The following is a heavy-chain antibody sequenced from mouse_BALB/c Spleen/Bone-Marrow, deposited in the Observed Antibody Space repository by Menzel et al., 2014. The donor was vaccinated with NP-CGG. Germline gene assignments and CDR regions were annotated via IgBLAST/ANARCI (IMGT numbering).Heavy chain of an antibody. J-gene: IGHJ4*01. D-gene: IGHD2-2*01. CDR3: ARWLLPYGLDY. CDR1: GFNIKDTY. V-gene: IGHV14-3*02. Sequence: VQLQQSGAELVKPGASVKLSCTASGFNIKDTYMHWVKQRPEQGLEWIGRIDPANGNTKYDPKFQGMATITADTSSNTAYLQLSSLTSEDTAVYYCARWLLPYGLDYWGQGTSVTVSS. CDR2: IDPANGNT.